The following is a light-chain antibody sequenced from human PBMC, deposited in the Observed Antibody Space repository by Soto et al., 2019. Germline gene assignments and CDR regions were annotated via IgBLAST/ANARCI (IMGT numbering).Light chain of an antibody. V-gene: IGLV2-14*03. CDR3: SSYTTTTTLVV. CDR2: DVT. Sequence: QSALTQPASVSGSPGQSITISCSGSSSDIGSYNYVSWYQQHPGKAPKLMIYDVTNRPSGVSDRFSGSKSGDTASLTISGLQADDEADYYCSSYTTTTTLVVFGGGTKVTV. CDR1: SSDIGSYNY. J-gene: IGLJ2*01.